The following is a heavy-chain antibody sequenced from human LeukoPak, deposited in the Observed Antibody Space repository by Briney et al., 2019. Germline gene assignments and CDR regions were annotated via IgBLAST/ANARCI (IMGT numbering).Heavy chain of an antibody. J-gene: IGHJ4*02. Sequence: GGSLRLSCAAPEFDFSSHAMTWVRQAPGKGLEWVGRIKPKTDGETTEYAAPVKDRFSISRDDSKSMMYLQMNSLKTEDTAVYYCITPLPYSAQGGQGTLVTVSS. V-gene: IGHV3-15*07. CDR1: EFDFSSHA. CDR2: IKPKTDGETT. D-gene: IGHD2-21*01. CDR3: ITPLPYSAQ.